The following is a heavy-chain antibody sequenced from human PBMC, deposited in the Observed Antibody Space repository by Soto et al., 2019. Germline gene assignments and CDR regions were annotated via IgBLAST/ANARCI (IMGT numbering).Heavy chain of an antibody. D-gene: IGHD2-15*01. CDR3: ARSLRGGNGAFDV. Sequence: QITLKESGPTLVKPTQTLTLTCNFSGFSLSVSGVGVGWIRQPPGKALEWLALINWNGDERYSPSLKSRLTVTKDTSKNPVVRTMTNMHPVDTATYYCARSLRGGNGAFDVWGQGTMVTVSS. J-gene: IGHJ3*01. V-gene: IGHV2-5*01. CDR2: INWNGDE. CDR1: GFSLSVSGVG.